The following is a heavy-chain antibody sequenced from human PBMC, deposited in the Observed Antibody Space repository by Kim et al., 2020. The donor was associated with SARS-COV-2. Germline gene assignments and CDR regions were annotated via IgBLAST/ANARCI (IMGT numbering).Heavy chain of an antibody. CDR1: GFTFSAYA. CDR3: EASDY. CDR2: ISNSGLGT. V-gene: IGHV3-23*01. J-gene: IGHJ4*02. Sequence: GGSLRLSCAASGFTFSAYAMSWARQGPGRGLEWVSTISNSGLGTHYADSVKGRFTISRDNSKNTLFLQMNYLTAEDTAIYYCEASDYWGQGSLGTAAS.